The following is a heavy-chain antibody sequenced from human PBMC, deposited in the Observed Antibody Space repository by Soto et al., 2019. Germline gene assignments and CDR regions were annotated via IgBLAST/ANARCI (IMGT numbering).Heavy chain of an antibody. Sequence: PGGTLRLSCAASGFTFSSYSMNWVRQAPGKGLAWVSSISISSSYIYYADSVKGRFTTSRDNAKNSLFLQMNSLRAEDTAVYYCARGSMDIVSRYQGWFEHWGEGKLVPVSA. V-gene: IGHV3-21*01. J-gene: IGHJ5*02. CDR1: GFTFSSYS. CDR2: ISISSSYI. D-gene: IGHD2-2*03. CDR3: ARGSMDIVSRYQGWFEH.